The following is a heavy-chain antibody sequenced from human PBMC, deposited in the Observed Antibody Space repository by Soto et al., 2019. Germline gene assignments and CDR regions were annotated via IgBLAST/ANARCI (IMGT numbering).Heavy chain of an antibody. D-gene: IGHD3-16*01. CDR1: GFTFSSYG. CDR2: IWYDGSNK. J-gene: IGHJ4*02. V-gene: IGHV3-33*01. Sequence: QVQLVESGGGVVQPGRSLRLSCAASGFTFSSYGMHWVRQAPGKGLEWVAVIWYDGSNKYYADSVKGRFTISRENSKKSMYLRMNSLRAEDTAVYYCARDAGKGHYLGVMGNLFDYWGQGTLVTVSS. CDR3: ARDAGKGHYLGVMGNLFDY.